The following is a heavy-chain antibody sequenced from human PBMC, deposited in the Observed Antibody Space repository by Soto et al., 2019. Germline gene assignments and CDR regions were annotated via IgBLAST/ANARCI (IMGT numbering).Heavy chain of an antibody. J-gene: IGHJ4*02. Sequence: FSVKVSCKASGGTFSIYAISLVRQAPGQGLEWMGGIIPIFGTANYAQKFQGRVTITRDTSASTAYMELSSLRSEDTAVYYCARDRDLDYWGQGTLVTVSS. CDR3: ARDRDLDY. CDR1: GGTFSIYA. V-gene: IGHV1-69*05. CDR2: IIPIFGTA.